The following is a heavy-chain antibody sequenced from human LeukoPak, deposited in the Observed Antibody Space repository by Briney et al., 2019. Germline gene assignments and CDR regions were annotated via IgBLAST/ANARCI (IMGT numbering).Heavy chain of an antibody. CDR2: ISGSGGST. CDR3: AREYCSGGSCYYYYYYYGMDV. J-gene: IGHJ6*02. CDR1: GFTFSSYA. D-gene: IGHD2-15*01. Sequence: GGSLRLSCAASGFTFSSYAMSWVRQAPGKGLEWVSAISGSGGSTYYADSVKGRFTISRDNSKNTLYLQMNSLRAEDTAVYYCAREYCSGGSCYYYYYYYGMDVWGQGTTVTVFS. V-gene: IGHV3-23*01.